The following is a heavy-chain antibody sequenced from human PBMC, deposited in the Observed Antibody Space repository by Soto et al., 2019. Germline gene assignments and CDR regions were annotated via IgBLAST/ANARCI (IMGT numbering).Heavy chain of an antibody. Sequence: EEQLVESGGGLVQPGRSLRLSCAASGFSFDDYAMHWVRQGPGKGLEWVSSITWNSRIIGYADSVKGRFTISRDNAKNFLYRQMNSLRTEDTALYYCARDWEVVSGNGAFDMWGQGTMVTVAS. CDR3: ARDWEVVSGNGAFDM. J-gene: IGHJ3*02. D-gene: IGHD6-19*01. V-gene: IGHV3-9*01. CDR1: GFSFDDYA. CDR2: ITWNSRII.